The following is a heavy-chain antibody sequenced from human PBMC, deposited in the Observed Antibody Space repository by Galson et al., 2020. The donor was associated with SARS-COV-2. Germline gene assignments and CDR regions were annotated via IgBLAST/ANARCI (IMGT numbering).Heavy chain of an antibody. V-gene: IGHV3-15*01. CDR2: AKSKPNGGTI. CDR3: TRCSWNYYYYGMDV. J-gene: IGHJ6*02. CDR1: GLTFSDSW. Sequence: GESLKISCVASGLTFSDSWMSWVRQAPGKGLEWVGRAKSKPNGGTIDYAEPVKGRFTISRDDSKNTLFLQMNSLKIEDTAVYYCTRCSWNYYYYGMDVWGHGTTVAVSS. D-gene: IGHD2-15*01.